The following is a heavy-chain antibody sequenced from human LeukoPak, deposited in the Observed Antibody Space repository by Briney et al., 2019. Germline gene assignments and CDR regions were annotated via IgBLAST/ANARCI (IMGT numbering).Heavy chain of an antibody. CDR1: GFTFSSYA. D-gene: IGHD6-6*01. J-gene: IGHJ4*02. CDR3: ARESSSVISHYFDY. V-gene: IGHV3-30*01. CDR2: ISYDGSNK. Sequence: GGSLRLSCAASGFTFSSYAMHWVRQAPGKGLEGVAVISYDGSNKYYADSVKGRFTISRDNSKNTLYLQMNSLRAEDTAVYYCARESSSVISHYFDYWGQGTLVTVSS.